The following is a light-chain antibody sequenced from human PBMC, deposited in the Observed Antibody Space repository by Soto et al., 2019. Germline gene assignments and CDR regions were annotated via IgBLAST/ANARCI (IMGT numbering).Light chain of an antibody. Sequence: EIVLTQSPGTLSLSPGERATLSCRASQSVSSSYLAWYQQKPGQAPRLLIYGASSRATGIPDRFSGSGSGTHFTLTISRLEPEDLEVYYCQQYGSSPVTFGQGTKVEIK. J-gene: IGKJ1*01. CDR3: QQYGSSPVT. CDR1: QSVSSSY. CDR2: GAS. V-gene: IGKV3-20*01.